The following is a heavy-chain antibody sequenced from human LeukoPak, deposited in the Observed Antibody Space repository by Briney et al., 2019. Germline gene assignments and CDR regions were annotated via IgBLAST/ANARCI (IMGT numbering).Heavy chain of an antibody. D-gene: IGHD6-13*01. CDR2: INSDGTST. CDR1: GFTFSSYE. J-gene: IGHJ5*02. V-gene: IGHV3-74*01. Sequence: QSGGSLRLSCAASGFTFSSYEMNWVRQAPGKGLVWVSRINSDGTSTSYADSVKGRFTISRDNAKNTLYLQMNSLRAEDTAVYYCARDGSSWSNWLDPWGQGTLVTVSS. CDR3: ARDGSSWSNWLDP.